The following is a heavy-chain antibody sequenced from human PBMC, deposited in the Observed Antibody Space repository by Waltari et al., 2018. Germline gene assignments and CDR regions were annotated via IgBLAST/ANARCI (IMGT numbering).Heavy chain of an antibody. CDR3: AKPAPPAPDYYDSSGLNILLGY. J-gene: IGHJ4*02. D-gene: IGHD3-22*01. V-gene: IGHV3-23*01. CDR1: GFPFSSYA. CDR2: IRGSSGRT. Sequence: EVQLLESGGGLVQPGGSLRLSCAASGFPFSSYAMSWVRQAPGKGLEWVSAIRGSSGRTYDADSVKGRFTISLDNSKNTLYLQMNSLRAEDTAVYYCAKPAPPAPDYYDSSGLNILLGYWGQGTLVTVSS.